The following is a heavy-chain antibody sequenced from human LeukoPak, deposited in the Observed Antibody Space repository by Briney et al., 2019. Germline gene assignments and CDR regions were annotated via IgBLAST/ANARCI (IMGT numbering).Heavy chain of an antibody. CDR1: GGSFGSYY. Sequence: SETLSLTCSVSGGSFGSYYWNWIRQAPGKGLEWIGYIYYDGTANYNPSLKTRVTMLVDTSKSQFSLKLTSVTAADTAVYYCARDSRGYYDSSGYFDYWGQGTLVTVSS. CDR3: ARDSRGYYDSSGYFDY. J-gene: IGHJ4*02. D-gene: IGHD3-22*01. CDR2: IYYDGTA. V-gene: IGHV4-59*01.